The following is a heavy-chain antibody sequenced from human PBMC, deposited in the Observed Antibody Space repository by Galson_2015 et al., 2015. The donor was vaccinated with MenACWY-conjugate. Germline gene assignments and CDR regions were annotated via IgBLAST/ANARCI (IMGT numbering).Heavy chain of an antibody. CDR2: ISPGDSNT. V-gene: IGHV5-51*01. J-gene: IGHJ6*02. CDR3: ARHPPGGRGMDV. Sequence: QSGAEVKKSGESLKISCQGSGYSFTTYWIAWVRQMPGRGLEWVGLISPGDSNTRYGPSSQGQVTISADKSISTAYLQWSSLKASDTAMYYCARHPPGGRGMDVWGQGTTVTVSS. D-gene: IGHD1-26*01. CDR1: GYSFTTYW.